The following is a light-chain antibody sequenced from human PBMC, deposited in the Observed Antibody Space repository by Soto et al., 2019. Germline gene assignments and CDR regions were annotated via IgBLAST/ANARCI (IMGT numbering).Light chain of an antibody. CDR2: KAS. Sequence: TTSPSTLSVCVGDRVTITCRASQTISSWLAWYQQKPGKAPKLLIYKASTLKSGVPSRFSGSGSGTEFTLTISSLQPDDFATYYCQHYNSYSEGFDQGTKVDI. V-gene: IGKV1-5*03. CDR1: QTISSW. J-gene: IGKJ1*01. CDR3: QHYNSYSEG.